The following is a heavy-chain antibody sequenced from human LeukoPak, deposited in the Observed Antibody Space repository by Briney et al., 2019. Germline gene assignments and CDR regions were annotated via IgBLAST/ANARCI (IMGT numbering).Heavy chain of an antibody. CDR1: GFTFTSYA. CDR2: INTNTGNP. CDR3: ARHVLGPGYFDL. V-gene: IGHV7-4-1*02. D-gene: IGHD3-3*02. Sequence: GGSLRLSCAASGFTFTSYAMNWVRQAPGQGLEWMGWINTNTGNPTYAQGFTGRFVFSLDTSVSTAYLQISSLKAEDTAVYYCARHVLGPGYFDLWGRGTLVTVSS. J-gene: IGHJ2*01.